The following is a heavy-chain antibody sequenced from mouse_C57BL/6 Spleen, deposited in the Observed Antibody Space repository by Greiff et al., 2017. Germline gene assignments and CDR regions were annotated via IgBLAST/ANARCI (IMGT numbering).Heavy chain of an antibody. CDR3: ARQCYDYDGAWFAY. CDR2: ISSGGSYT. D-gene: IGHD2-4*01. CDR1: GFTFSSYG. J-gene: IGHJ3*01. V-gene: IGHV5-6*01. Sequence: EVQVVESGGDLVKPGGSLKLSCAASGFTFSSYGMSWVRQTPDKRLEWVATISSGGSYTYYPDSVKGRFTISRDNAKNTLYLQMSSLKSEDTAMYYCARQCYDYDGAWFAYWGQGTLVTVSA.